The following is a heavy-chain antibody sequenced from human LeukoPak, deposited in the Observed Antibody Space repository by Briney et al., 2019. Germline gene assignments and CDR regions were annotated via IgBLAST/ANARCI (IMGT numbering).Heavy chain of an antibody. J-gene: IGHJ4*02. CDR3: ARHGGFASPLGY. D-gene: IGHD3-16*01. CDR1: GDSIRNSY. CDR2: MYFIGTT. V-gene: IGHV4-59*08. Sequence: SETLSLTCTDSGDSIRNSYWHWIRQPPGKGLEWIGDMYFIGTTNYNPALKSRVTISVDTSKNQFSLKLTSVTAADTAVYYCARHGGFASPLGYWGQGTLVTVSS.